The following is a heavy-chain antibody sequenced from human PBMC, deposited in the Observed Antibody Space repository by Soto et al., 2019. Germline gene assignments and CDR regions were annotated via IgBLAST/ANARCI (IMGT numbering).Heavy chain of an antibody. CDR2: ISWDGGST. CDR1: GFTFDDYT. J-gene: IGHJ6*02. CDR3: AKDMMDSPLTDIAVAGTPHYYGMDV. V-gene: IGHV3-43*01. D-gene: IGHD6-19*01. Sequence: PGGSLRLSCAASGFTFDDYTMHWVRQAPGKGLEWVSLISWDGGSTYYADSVKGRFTISRDNSKNSLYLQMNSLRTEDTALYYCAKDMMDSPLTDIAVAGTPHYYGMDVWGRGTTVTVSS.